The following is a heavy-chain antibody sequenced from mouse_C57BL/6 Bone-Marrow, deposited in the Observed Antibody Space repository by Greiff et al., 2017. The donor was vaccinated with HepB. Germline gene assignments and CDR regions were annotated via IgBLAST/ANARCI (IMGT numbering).Heavy chain of an antibody. D-gene: IGHD2-5*01. CDR3: ARGWALRYSNYGFAY. J-gene: IGHJ3*01. CDR1: GYTFTDYY. V-gene: IGHV1-19*01. CDR2: INPYNGGT. Sequence: EVQLQQSGPVLVKPGASVKMSCKASGYTFTDYYMNWVKQSHGKSLEWIGVINPYNGGTSYNQKFKGKATLTVDKSSSTAYMELNSLTSEDSAVYYCARGWALRYSNYGFAYWGQGTLVTVSA.